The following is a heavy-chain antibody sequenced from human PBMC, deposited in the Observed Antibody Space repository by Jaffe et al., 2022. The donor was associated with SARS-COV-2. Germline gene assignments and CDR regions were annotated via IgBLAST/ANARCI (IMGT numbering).Heavy chain of an antibody. J-gene: IGHJ5*02. CDR1: GGSISSGSYY. V-gene: IGHV4-61*02. CDR2: IYTSGST. D-gene: IGHD3-16*01. CDR3: ARGTNYDYVWGSGWFDP. Sequence: QVQLQESGPGLVKPSQTLSLTCTVSGGSISSGSYYWSWIRQPAGKGLEWIGRIYTSGSTNYNPSLKSRVTISVDTSKNQFSLKLSSVTAADTAVYYCARGTNYDYVWGSGWFDPWGQGTLVTVSS.